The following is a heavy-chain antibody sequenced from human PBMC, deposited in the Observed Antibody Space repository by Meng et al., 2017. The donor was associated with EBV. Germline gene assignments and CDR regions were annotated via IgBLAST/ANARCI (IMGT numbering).Heavy chain of an antibody. Sequence: HLLQSGAQVNTPWASVKVSCKVSAYAFTSYIYHWVGQAPGQRLEWMGWINVGVGYTKYSQKFQGRVTISSDTSATTGYMELSSLRSEDTAVYYCVRGPPVGVPGPGDYWGQGTLVTVSS. CDR3: VRGPPVGVPGPGDY. CDR2: INVGVGYT. V-gene: IGHV1-3*01. D-gene: IGHD2-21*01. CDR1: AYAFTSYI. J-gene: IGHJ4*02.